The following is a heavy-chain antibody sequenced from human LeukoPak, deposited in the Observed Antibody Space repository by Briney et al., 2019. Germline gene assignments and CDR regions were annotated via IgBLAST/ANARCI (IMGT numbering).Heavy chain of an antibody. J-gene: IGHJ6*03. Sequence: SETLSLTCTVSGGSISSYYWSWIRQPPGKGLEWIGCIYYSGSTNYNPSLKSRVTISVDTSKNQFSLKLSSVTAADTAVYYCARPTVTGYYYYMDVWGKGTTVTVSS. CDR3: ARPTVTGYYYYMDV. V-gene: IGHV4-59*01. CDR1: GGSISSYY. CDR2: IYYSGST. D-gene: IGHD4-17*01.